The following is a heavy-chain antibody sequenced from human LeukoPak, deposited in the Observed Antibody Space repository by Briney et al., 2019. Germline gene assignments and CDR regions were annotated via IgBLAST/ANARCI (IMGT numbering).Heavy chain of an antibody. J-gene: IGHJ4*02. CDR3: TTDGGIGPSPIFDY. CDR1: GFTFSNAW. CDR2: IKSKTDGGTI. Sequence: GGSLRLSCAASGFTFSNAWMNWVRQAPGKGLEWVGRIKSKTDGGTIDYAAPVKGRFTISRDDSQNTVYLQMNSLKTADTAVYYCTTDGGIGPSPIFDYWGQGTLLTVSS. D-gene: IGHD6-13*01. V-gene: IGHV3-15*01.